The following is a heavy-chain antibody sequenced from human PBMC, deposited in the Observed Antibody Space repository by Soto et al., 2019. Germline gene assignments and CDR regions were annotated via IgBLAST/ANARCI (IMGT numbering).Heavy chain of an antibody. V-gene: IGHV1-69*06. CDR2: TGSGTGPG. D-gene: IGHD2-15*01. CDR3: ARRDSGGFYRYFDY. J-gene: IGHJ4*02. CDR1: GGTFSTNP. Sequence: QVQLVQSGPEVKKPGSSVKVSCKASGGTFSTNPISWVRQAPGQGLEWMGGTGSGTGPGNHAQKFQGRLTITVDKSTSTVYMELSSLSSEDTAVYYFARRDSGGFYRYFDYWGQGNLVTVAS.